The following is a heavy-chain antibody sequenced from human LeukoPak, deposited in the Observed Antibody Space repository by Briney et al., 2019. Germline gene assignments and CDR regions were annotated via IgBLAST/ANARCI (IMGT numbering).Heavy chain of an antibody. D-gene: IGHD1-26*01. V-gene: IGHV4-39*02. CDR1: GGSISSSGYY. Sequence: SETLSLTCTVSGGSISSSGYYWGWIRQPPGTGLEWLGSIYYSGSGSTNYNPSLKGRVTTSVDTSKNQFSLKLSSVTATDTAVYYCARERVGGGGYYFDSWGQGTLVTVSS. CDR2: IYYSGSGST. CDR3: ARERVGGGGYYFDS. J-gene: IGHJ4*02.